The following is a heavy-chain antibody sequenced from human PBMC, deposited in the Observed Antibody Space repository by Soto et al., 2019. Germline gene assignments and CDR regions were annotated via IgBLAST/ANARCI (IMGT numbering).Heavy chain of an antibody. D-gene: IGHD3-10*01. V-gene: IGHV3-7*01. J-gene: IGHJ4*02. CDR3: ARGLNTLWFGESYFDY. CDR2: IKQDGSEK. CDR1: GFTFSSYW. Sequence: GGSLRLSCAASGFTFSSYWMSWVRQAPGKGLEWVANIKQDGSEKYYVDSVKGRFTISRDNAKNSLYLQMNSLRAEDTAVYYCARGLNTLWFGESYFDYWGQGTLVTVSS.